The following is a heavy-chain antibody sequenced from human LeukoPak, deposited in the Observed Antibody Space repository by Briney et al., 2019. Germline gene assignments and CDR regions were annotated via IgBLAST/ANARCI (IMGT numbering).Heavy chain of an antibody. CDR2: SSYGGNEE. V-gene: IGHV3-30*03. Sequence: GRSLRLSCETSGFTFRTYGMYWVRQAPGKGLEWVADSSYGGNEEFYGDSVKGRFTISRDNAKNSLYLQMNSLRAEDTAVYYCARDLGSDWGFYNWFDPWGQGTLVTVSS. CDR3: ARDLGSDWGFYNWFDP. J-gene: IGHJ5*02. CDR1: GFTFRTYG. D-gene: IGHD7-27*01.